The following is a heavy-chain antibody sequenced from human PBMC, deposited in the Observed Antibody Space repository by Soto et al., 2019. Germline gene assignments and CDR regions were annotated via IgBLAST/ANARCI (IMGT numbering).Heavy chain of an antibody. CDR1: GFTFSSYA. CDR2: ISGRGGST. J-gene: IGHJ5*02. V-gene: IGHV3-23*01. Sequence: PGGSLRLSCAASGFTFSSYAMSWVRQAPGKGLEWVSAISGRGGSTYYADSVKGRFTISRDNSKNTLYLQMNSLRAEDTAVYYCAKDTGYGYDELNWFDPWGQGTLVTVSS. CDR3: AKDTGYGYDELNWFDP. D-gene: IGHD5-18*01.